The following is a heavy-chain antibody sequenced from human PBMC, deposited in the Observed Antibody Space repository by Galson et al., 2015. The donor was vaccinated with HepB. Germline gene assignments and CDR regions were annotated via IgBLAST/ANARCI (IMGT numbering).Heavy chain of an antibody. Sequence: SVKVSCKASGYTFTSNGISWVRQTPRHGLEWLGWISAHGGNTKYAQKYQGRITLTRDTSTSTAYVELRSLRSDDTAVYYCARDRDYRFDYWGQGTLVTVSS. J-gene: IGHJ4*02. V-gene: IGHV1-18*04. CDR2: ISAHGGNT. D-gene: IGHD4/OR15-4a*01. CDR1: GYTFTSNG. CDR3: ARDRDYRFDY.